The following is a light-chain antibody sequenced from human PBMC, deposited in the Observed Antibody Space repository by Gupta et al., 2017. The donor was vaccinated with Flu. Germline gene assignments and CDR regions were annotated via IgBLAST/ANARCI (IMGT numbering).Light chain of an antibody. CDR2: EVI. J-gene: IGLJ3*02. CDR3: SSYPSSNSLE. CDR1: SGDVVGYNY. V-gene: IGLV2-14*01. Sequence: SITISCTGTSGDVVGYNYVAWYQQPTGKAPNLMLYEVINRPSVVSNRFSGSKSGNTASLTISGLQAEDEADYYCSSYPSSNSLEFGGGTKLTVL.